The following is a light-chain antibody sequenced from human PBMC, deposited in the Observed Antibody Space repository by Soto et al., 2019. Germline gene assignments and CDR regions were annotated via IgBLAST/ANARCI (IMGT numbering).Light chain of an antibody. J-gene: IGKJ3*01. CDR2: TAS. V-gene: IGKV1-9*01. Sequence: DIQLTQSPSFLSASVGDRVTITCRASQGISSYLAWYQQKPEKAPKLLIYTASTLQSWVPSRFRGIGSGKEFTLTISSLQPEDFATYYCQQLNTYPLFGPGTKVDIK. CDR1: QGISSY. CDR3: QQLNTYPL.